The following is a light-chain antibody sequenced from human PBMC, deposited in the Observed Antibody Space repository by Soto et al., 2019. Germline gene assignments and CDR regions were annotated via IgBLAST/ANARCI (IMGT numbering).Light chain of an antibody. Sequence: EIALPQSPGTLYLSPGERATLPCRASQSVNRNYFDWYHQKPGQGPRPRMYGASSTANGVPARFSVSGSGTDFTLTYSRLEPRKVAVYDCQQHDNSPRTFGQVTKVEIQ. V-gene: IGKV3-20*01. CDR3: QQHDNSPRT. CDR1: QSVNRNY. CDR2: GAS. J-gene: IGKJ1*01.